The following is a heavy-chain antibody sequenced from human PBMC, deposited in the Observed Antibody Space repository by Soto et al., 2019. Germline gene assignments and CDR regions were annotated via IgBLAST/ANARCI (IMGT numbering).Heavy chain of an antibody. CDR3: ARDRLGCDY. CDR2: IWYDGSKK. J-gene: IGHJ4*02. D-gene: IGHD6-19*01. CDR1: GFTFTNYG. Sequence: QVRLVESGGGVVQPGRSLRLSCAASGFTFTNYGMHWVRQAPGKGLEWVAIIWYDGSKKYYADSVKGRFTISRDNSKNTLYLQMDSLRAEDTAMYYCARDRLGCDYWGQGTLVTVSS. V-gene: IGHV3-33*01.